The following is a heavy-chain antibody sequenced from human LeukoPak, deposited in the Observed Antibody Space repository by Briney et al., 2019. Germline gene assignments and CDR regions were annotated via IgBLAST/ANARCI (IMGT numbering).Heavy chain of an antibody. J-gene: IGHJ4*02. CDR3: ARDPRYYYGSGTKFH. V-gene: IGHV3-23*01. D-gene: IGHD3-10*01. CDR1: GFNFRAYW. CDR2: INGGGTGT. Sequence: GGSLRLSCTTSGFNFRAYWMGWVRQAPGKGLEWVSAINGGGTGTYYADSVKGRFTISRDNSKNTLYLQMNSLRAEDTALYYCARDPRYYYGSGTKFHWGQGTLVTVSS.